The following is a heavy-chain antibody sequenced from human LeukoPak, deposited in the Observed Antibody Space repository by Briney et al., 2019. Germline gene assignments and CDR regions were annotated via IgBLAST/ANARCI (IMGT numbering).Heavy chain of an antibody. V-gene: IGHV1-2*02. Sequence: ASVKVSCKASGYTFTGYYMHWVRQAPGQGLEWMGWINPNSGGTNYAQKFQGRVTMTRDTSISTAYMELSRLRSDDTAVHYCARGITIFGVVIKEFDYWGQGTLVTVSS. D-gene: IGHD3-3*01. CDR1: GYTFTGYY. J-gene: IGHJ4*02. CDR2: INPNSGGT. CDR3: ARGITIFGVVIKEFDY.